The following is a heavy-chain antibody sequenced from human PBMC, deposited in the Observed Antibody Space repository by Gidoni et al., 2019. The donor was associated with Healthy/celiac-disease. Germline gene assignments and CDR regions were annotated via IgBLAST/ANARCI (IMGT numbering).Heavy chain of an antibody. CDR2: ISYDESNH. J-gene: IGHJ3*02. CDR3: ASLPKQWLVDGGNAFDI. D-gene: IGHD6-19*01. V-gene: IGHV3-30*01. Sequence: QVQLVEAGGGVVQPGRSLRLCWAASGFIFSSYAMHWVRQAPGKGLEWVAVISYDESNHYYADSVKGLFTISRDNSKNTLYLQMNSLRAEDTAVYYCASLPKQWLVDGGNAFDIWGQGTMVTVSS. CDR1: GFIFSSYA.